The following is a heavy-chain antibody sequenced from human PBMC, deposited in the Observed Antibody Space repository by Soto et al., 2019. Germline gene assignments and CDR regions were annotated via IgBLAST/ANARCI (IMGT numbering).Heavy chain of an antibody. CDR2: IKQDGSEK. V-gene: IGHV3-7*03. D-gene: IGHD1-26*01. J-gene: IGHJ6*03. Sequence: GGSLRLSCAASGFTFSSYWMSWVRQAPGKGLEWVANIKQDGSEKYYVDSVKGRFTISRDNAKNSLYLQMNSLRAEDTAVYYCARDPPQTRGRDYYYMDVWGKGTTVTVSS. CDR3: ARDPPQTRGRDYYYMDV. CDR1: GFTFSSYW.